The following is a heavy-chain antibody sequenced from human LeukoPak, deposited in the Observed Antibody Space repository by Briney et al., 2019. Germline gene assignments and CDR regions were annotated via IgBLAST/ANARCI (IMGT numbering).Heavy chain of an antibody. V-gene: IGHV1-8*01. CDR2: MNPNSGNT. CDR1: GYTFTSYD. D-gene: IGHD1-26*01. Sequence: ASVKLSCKASGYTFTSYDINWVRQATGQGLEWMGWMNPNSGNTGYAQKFQARVTTTRNTSISTAYMDLSSLRSEDTAVYYCARGGYSGSSDDLDYWGQGTLVTVSS. J-gene: IGHJ4*02. CDR3: ARGGYSGSSDDLDY.